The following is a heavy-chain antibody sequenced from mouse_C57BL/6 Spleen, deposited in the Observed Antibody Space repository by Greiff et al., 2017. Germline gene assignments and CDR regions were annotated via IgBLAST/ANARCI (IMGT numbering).Heavy chain of an antibody. D-gene: IGHD2-4*01. J-gene: IGHJ1*03. CDR1: GFSFNTYA. CDR2: ISSKSNNYAT. CDR3: VRPYDYNSWYFDV. V-gene: IGHV10-1*01. Sequence: EVQLVESGGGLVQPKGSLKLSCAASGFSFNTYAMNWVRQAPGKGLEWVARISSKSNNYATYYADSVKDRFTISRDDSESMIYLQMINFKTDDTAMYYCVRPYDYNSWYFDVWGTGTTVTVSS.